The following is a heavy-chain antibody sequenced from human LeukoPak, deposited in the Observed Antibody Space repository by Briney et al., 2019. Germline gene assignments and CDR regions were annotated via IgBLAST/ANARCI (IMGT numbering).Heavy chain of an antibody. CDR1: GYTLTSYD. Sequence: ASVKVSCKASGYTLTSYDVNWVRQATGHGLEWMGWMNPSSGHTGYTQSFQGRVTMTRDTSISTAYMELGSLRSEDTAVYYCVRVQSGSYARYGMDVWGQGTTVIVSS. CDR3: VRVQSGSYARYGMDV. CDR2: MNPSSGHT. J-gene: IGHJ6*02. V-gene: IGHV1-8*01. D-gene: IGHD1-26*01.